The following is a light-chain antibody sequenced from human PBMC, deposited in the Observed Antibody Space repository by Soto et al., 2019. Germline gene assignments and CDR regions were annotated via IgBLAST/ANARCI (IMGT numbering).Light chain of an antibody. V-gene: IGKV3-11*01. Sequence: EIVMTQSPATLSVSPGERATLSCRASQSVSSNLAWYQQKPGQAPRLLIYDASIRATGVPARFSGSGSGTDFSLTISSLEPEDVAVYYCQQRSQWPPMTFGQGTRLEIK. CDR2: DAS. J-gene: IGKJ5*01. CDR1: QSVSSN. CDR3: QQRSQWPPMT.